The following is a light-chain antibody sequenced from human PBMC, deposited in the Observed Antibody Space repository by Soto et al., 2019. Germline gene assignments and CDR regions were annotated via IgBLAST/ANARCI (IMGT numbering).Light chain of an antibody. Sequence: ETVMTQSPATLSVSPGERTTFSCRASQRVSSSYLAWYQQKTGQAPRLLIYAASSRATGIPDRFSGSGSGTEFTLTISSLQPDDFATYYCQHFSRFGQGTKWIS. J-gene: IGKJ1*01. CDR3: QHFSR. CDR1: QRVSSSY. V-gene: IGKV3D-20*02. CDR2: AAS.